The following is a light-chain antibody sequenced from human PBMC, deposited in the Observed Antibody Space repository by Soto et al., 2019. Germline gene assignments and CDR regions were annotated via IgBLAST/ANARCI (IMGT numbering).Light chain of an antibody. Sequence: VLTQSPATLSLSPGERATLSCRASESVRTFFDGYQQKPGQAPRLLIYGASNRAHDIPARFSGSGSGTDFTLTISNLDPEDFAVYYCQQHSHWPPWTFGHGTRVAIQ. V-gene: IGKV3-11*01. CDR3: QQHSHWPPWT. CDR1: ESVRTF. CDR2: GAS. J-gene: IGKJ1*01.